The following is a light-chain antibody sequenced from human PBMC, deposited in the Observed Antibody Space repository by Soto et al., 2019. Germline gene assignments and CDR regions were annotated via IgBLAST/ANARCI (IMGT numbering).Light chain of an antibody. CDR1: QIISIS. Sequence: DIQMTQSPSALAASVGGSRTITCRASQIISISLNWYQLKPGKAPNLXXXGASYLKSGVPTRFSGSGSGTDFTLTISSLQTEDFATYYGQQTYTTPEITFGQGTRLEIK. CDR3: QQTYTTPEIT. V-gene: IGKV1-39*01. CDR2: GAS. J-gene: IGKJ5*01.